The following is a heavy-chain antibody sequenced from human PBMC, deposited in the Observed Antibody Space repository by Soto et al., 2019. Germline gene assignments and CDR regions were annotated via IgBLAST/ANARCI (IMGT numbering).Heavy chain of an antibody. Sequence: QITLKESGPTLVEPTQTLTLTCTYSGLSLRTTGVGVGWIRQPPGKALEWLGIIYWNDDKRYSPSLKNRFTLTSDISKCQVVLTMTNMYPVDTATYYRAHTWGLPFDYWGQGTLVIVSS. CDR2: IYWNDDK. V-gene: IGHV2-5*01. D-gene: IGHD3-16*01. CDR3: AHTWGLPFDY. J-gene: IGHJ4*02. CDR1: GLSLRTTGVG.